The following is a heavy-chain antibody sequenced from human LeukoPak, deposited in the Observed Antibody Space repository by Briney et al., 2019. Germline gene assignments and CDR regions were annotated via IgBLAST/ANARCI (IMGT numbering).Heavy chain of an antibody. CDR1: GGTFSSYA. CDR2: INAGNGNT. V-gene: IGHV1-3*01. Sequence: ASVKVSCKASGGTFSSYAISWVRQAPGQRLEWMGWINAGNGNTKYSQKFQGRVTITRDTSASTAYMELSSLRSEDTAVYYCARDTGYSSGWFYDYWGQGTLVTVSS. J-gene: IGHJ4*02. CDR3: ARDTGYSSGWFYDY. D-gene: IGHD6-19*01.